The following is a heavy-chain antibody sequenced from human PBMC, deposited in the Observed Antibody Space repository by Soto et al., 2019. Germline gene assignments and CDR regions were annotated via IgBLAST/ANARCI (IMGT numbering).Heavy chain of an antibody. CDR3: ARDHYYDSSGYPTRFDY. CDR1: GGTFSSYA. Sequence: SVKVSCKAPGGTFSSYAISWVRQAPGQGLEWMGGIIPIFGTANYAQKFQGRVTITADESTGTAYMELSSLRSEDTAVYYCARDHYYDSSGYPTRFDYWGQGTLVTVSS. V-gene: IGHV1-69*13. J-gene: IGHJ4*02. D-gene: IGHD3-22*01. CDR2: IIPIFGTA.